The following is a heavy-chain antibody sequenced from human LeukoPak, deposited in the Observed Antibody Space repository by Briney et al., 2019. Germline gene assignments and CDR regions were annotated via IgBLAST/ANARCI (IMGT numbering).Heavy chain of an antibody. D-gene: IGHD3-22*01. CDR3: ARVSGYDSSGYYGFDY. CDR2: INPNSGGT. V-gene: IGHV1-2*02. CDR1: GYTFTGYY. Sequence: GASVKVSCKASGYTFTGYYMHWVRQAPGQGLEWMGWINPNSGGTNYAQKFQGRVTMTRDTSISTAYMELSRLRSDDTAVYYCARVSGYDSSGYYGFDYWGQGALVTVSS. J-gene: IGHJ4*02.